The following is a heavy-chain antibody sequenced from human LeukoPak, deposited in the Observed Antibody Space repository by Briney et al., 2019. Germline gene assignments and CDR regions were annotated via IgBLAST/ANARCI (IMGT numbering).Heavy chain of an antibody. Sequence: SQTLSLTCAVSGGSISSGGYSWSWFRQPPGRGLEWIGYIYYGGTTNYNPSLKCRLTISVDMSRNQFSLRLSSVTAADTAVYYCARNWVPTVFAVAHAFDIWGQGTTVTVSS. D-gene: IGHD3-3*01. CDR2: IYYGGTT. V-gene: IGHV4-30-4*07. CDR3: ARNWVPTVFAVAHAFDI. CDR1: GGSISSGGYS. J-gene: IGHJ3*02.